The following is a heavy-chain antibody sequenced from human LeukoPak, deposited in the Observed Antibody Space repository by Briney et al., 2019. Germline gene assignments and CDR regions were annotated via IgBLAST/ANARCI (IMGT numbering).Heavy chain of an antibody. CDR2: IYTSGST. CDR1: GGSISSGSYY. V-gene: IGHV4-61*02. Sequence: SETLSLTCTVSGGSISSGSYYWSWIRLPAGKGLEWVGRIYTSGSTNYNPSLKSRVTISVDTSKNQFSLKLSSVTAADTAVYYCARARAGSDFEYWGQGTLVTVSS. D-gene: IGHD2-15*01. CDR3: ARARAGSDFEY. J-gene: IGHJ4*02.